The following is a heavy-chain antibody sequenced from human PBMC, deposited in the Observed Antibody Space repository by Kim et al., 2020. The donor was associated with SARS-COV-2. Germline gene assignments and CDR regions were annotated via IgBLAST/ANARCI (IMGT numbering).Heavy chain of an antibody. CDR3: ARHICCGASSCY. D-gene: IGHD2-2*01. CDR2: ITYDGRT. CDR1: GVSIRGTTYY. V-gene: IGHV4-39*01. Sequence: SETLSLTCTVSGVSIRGTTYYWGWVRQPPGKGLEWIAVITYDGRTYYNPSLNGRVSISQDTSKNQVSLRLTSGTAADTALYYCARHICCGASSCYW. J-gene: IGHJ4*01.